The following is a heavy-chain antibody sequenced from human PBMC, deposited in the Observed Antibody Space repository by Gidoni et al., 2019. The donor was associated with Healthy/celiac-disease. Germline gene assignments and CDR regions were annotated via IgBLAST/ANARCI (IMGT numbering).Heavy chain of an antibody. CDR3: AKSTNWGTPPSYYFDY. CDR1: GFTFSSYA. V-gene: IGHV3-23*01. D-gene: IGHD7-27*01. Sequence: EVQLLESGGGLVQPGGSLRLSCAASGFTFSSYAMSWVRQAPGKGLEWVSAISGSGGSTYYADSVKGRFTISRDNSKNTLYLQMNSLRAEDTAVYYCAKSTNWGTPPSYYFDYWGQGTLVTVSS. J-gene: IGHJ4*02. CDR2: ISGSGGST.